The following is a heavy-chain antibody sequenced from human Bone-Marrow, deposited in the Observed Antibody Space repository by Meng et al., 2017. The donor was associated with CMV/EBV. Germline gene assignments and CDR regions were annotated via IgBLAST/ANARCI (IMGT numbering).Heavy chain of an antibody. D-gene: IGHD1-1*01. V-gene: IGHV1-18*01. CDR3: ARGTGTTVGSWLDY. CDR1: CYTFTNYG. J-gene: IGHJ4*02. CDR2: ISAYNGNT. Sequence: QRQVVPVGDEVKTLGAVVKFSCKSSCYTFTNYGIRWVRQAPGQGLEWMGWISAYNGNTNYAQKLQGRVTMTTDTSTSTAYMELRSLRSDDAAVYYCARGTGTTVGSWLDYWGQGTLVTVSS.